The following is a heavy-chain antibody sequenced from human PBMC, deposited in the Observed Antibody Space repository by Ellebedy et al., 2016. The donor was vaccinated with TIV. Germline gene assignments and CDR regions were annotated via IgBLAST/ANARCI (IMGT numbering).Heavy chain of an antibody. CDR3: ARDNRIQLWLGWFDP. CDR1: GYTFTSYG. D-gene: IGHD5-18*01. CDR2: INAGNGNT. J-gene: IGHJ5*02. V-gene: IGHV1-3*01. Sequence: ASVKVSCKASGYTFTSYGISWVRQAPGQRLEWMGWINAGNGNTKYSQKFQGRVTITRDTSASTAYMELSSLTSEDTAVYYCARDNRIQLWLGWFDPWGQGTLVTVSS.